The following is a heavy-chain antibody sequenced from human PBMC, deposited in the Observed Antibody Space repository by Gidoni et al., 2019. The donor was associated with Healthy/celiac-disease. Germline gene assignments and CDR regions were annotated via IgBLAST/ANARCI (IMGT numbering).Heavy chain of an antibody. V-gene: IGHV3-9*01. J-gene: IGHJ1*01. D-gene: IGHD6-13*01. CDR1: GFTFDDYA. CDR2: ISWNSGSI. CDR3: AKGGYSSSWYSAEYFQH. Sequence: EVQLVESGGGLVQPGRSLRLSCAASGFTFDDYAMHWVRQAPGKGLEWVSGISWNSGSIGYADSVKGRFTISRDNAKNSLYLQMNSLRAEDTALYYCAKGGYSSSWYSAEYFQHWGQGTLVTVSS.